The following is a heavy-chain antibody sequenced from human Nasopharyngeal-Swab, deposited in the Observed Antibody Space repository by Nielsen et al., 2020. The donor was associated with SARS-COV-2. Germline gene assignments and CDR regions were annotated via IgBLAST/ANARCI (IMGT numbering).Heavy chain of an antibody. V-gene: IGHV3-73*01. Sequence: GESLKISCAASGFTFSGSAMHWVRQASGKGLEWVGRIRSKANSCATAYAASVKGRFTISRDDSKNTAYLQMNSLKTEDTAVYYCTRHPAPTAMVDSYWFDPWGQGTLVTVSS. CDR2: IRSKANSCAT. CDR3: TRHPAPTAMVDSYWFDP. D-gene: IGHD5-18*01. CDR1: GFTFSGSA. J-gene: IGHJ5*02.